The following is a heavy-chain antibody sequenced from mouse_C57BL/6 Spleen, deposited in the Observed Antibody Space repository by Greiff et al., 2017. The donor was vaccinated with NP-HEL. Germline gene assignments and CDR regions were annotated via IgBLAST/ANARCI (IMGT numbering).Heavy chain of an antibody. D-gene: IGHD2-4*01. J-gene: IGHJ2*01. V-gene: IGHV1-69*01. CDR3: ARSGGLRRGYFDY. CDR1: GYTFTSYW. Sequence: QVQLQQPGAELVMPGASVKLSCKASGYTFTSYWMHWVKQRPGQGLEWIGEIDPSDSYTNYNQKFKGKSTLTVDKSSSTAYMQLSSLTSEDSAVYYCARSGGLRRGYFDYWGQGTTLTVSS. CDR2: IDPSDSYT.